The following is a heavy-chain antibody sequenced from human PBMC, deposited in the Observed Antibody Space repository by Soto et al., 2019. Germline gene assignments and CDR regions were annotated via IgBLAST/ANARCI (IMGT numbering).Heavy chain of an antibody. V-gene: IGHV3-74*01. CDR1: GFTFSSYW. CDR3: AVAVAGPTAIGY. D-gene: IGHD6-19*01. Sequence: EVQLVESGGGLVQPGGSLRLSCAASGFTFSSYWMHWVRQAPGKGLVWVSRINSDGSSTSYADSVKGRFTISRDNAKNTLYLQMNTLRAEDTAVYYCAVAVAGPTAIGYWGQGTLVTVSS. J-gene: IGHJ4*02. CDR2: INSDGSST.